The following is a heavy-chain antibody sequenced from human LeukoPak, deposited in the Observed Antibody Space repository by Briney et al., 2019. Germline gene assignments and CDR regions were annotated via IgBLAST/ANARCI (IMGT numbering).Heavy chain of an antibody. Sequence: GASVKVSCKSSGYTFSGYYMHWVRQAPGQGLEWMGWINLDSGGTNYTQKFQGRVTMTRDTSISTAYMELRRLRSDDTAVYYCARGASTITIFGVPIIKGDYFDYWGQGTLVTVSS. CDR2: INLDSGGT. CDR3: ARGASTITIFGVPIIKGDYFDY. CDR1: GYTFSGYY. D-gene: IGHD3-3*01. J-gene: IGHJ4*02. V-gene: IGHV1-2*02.